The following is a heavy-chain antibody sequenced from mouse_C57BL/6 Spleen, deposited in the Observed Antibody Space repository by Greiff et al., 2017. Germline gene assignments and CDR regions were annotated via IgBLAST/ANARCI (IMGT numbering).Heavy chain of an antibody. D-gene: IGHD2-1*01. J-gene: IGHJ2*01. CDR3: ARKSYGNYHYLDY. Sequence: VQLQQSGAELVKPGASVKISCKASGFAFSSYWMNWVKQTPGKGLEWIGQIYPGDGATNYNGKVKGKATLTADNSTITAYMQLSSLPSEDSAVYFCARKSYGNYHYLDYWGKGTTLTVSS. CDR2: IYPGDGAT. V-gene: IGHV1-80*01. CDR1: GFAFSSYW.